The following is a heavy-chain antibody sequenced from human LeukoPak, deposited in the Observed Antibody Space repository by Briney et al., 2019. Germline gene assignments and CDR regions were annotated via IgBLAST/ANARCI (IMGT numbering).Heavy chain of an antibody. J-gene: IGHJ2*01. Sequence: PSETLSLTCAVYGGSFSGYYWSWIRQPPGKGLEWIGEINHSGSTNYNPTLKSRVTISVDTSKNQFSLKLSSVTAADTAVYYCARVLGATTISADWYFDLWGRGTLVTVSS. CDR3: ARVLGATTISADWYFDL. CDR1: GGSFSGYY. V-gene: IGHV4-34*01. CDR2: INHSGST. D-gene: IGHD1-26*01.